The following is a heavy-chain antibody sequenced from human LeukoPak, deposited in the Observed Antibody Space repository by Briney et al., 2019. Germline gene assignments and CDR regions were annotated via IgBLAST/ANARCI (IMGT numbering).Heavy chain of an antibody. CDR2: ISSSGCTI. CDR3: ATLPSGYDSWFDP. CDR1: GFTFSSYE. V-gene: IGHV3-48*03. Sequence: GGSLRLSCAASGFTFSSYEMNWVRQAPGKGLEWVSFISSSGCTIYYADSVKGRFTISRDNAKNSLYLQMNSLRAEDTAVYYCATLPSGYDSWFDPWGQGTLVTVSS. J-gene: IGHJ5*02. D-gene: IGHD5-12*01.